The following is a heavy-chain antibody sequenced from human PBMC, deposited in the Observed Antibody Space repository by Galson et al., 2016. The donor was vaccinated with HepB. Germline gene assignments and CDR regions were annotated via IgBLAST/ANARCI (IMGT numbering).Heavy chain of an antibody. J-gene: IGHJ4*02. D-gene: IGHD2-15*01. CDR3: ARVFPRRWSFDY. Sequence: SLRLSCAASGFTFSSYAMSWVRQAPGKGLEWVSAISGSGGSTYYADSVKGRFTISRDNSKNTLYLQMNSLRAEDTAVYYCARVFPRRWSFDYWGQGTLVTVSS. V-gene: IGHV3-23*01. CDR2: ISGSGGST. CDR1: GFTFSSYA.